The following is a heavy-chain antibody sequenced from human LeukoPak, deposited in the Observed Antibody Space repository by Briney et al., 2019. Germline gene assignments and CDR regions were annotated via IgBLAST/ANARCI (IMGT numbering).Heavy chain of an antibody. J-gene: IGHJ4*02. V-gene: IGHV4-34*01. Sequence: SETLSLTCAVYGGSFSGYYWSWIRQSPGKGLESIGEINHSGSTNYNPSLKSRVSISVGTSMNQFSLKLSSVTAADTAVYYCARGIVGATRGLFDYWGQGMLVTVSS. CDR1: GGSFSGYY. D-gene: IGHD1-26*01. CDR3: ARGIVGATRGLFDY. CDR2: INHSGST.